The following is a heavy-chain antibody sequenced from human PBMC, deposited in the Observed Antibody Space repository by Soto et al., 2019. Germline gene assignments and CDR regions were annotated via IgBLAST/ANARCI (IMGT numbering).Heavy chain of an antibody. J-gene: IGHJ6*02. CDR3: ARVGCSGGSCYSDYYYYYGMDV. V-gene: IGHV1-69*13. CDR1: GGTFSSYA. CDR2: IIPIFGTA. D-gene: IGHD2-15*01. Sequence: SVKVSCKASGGTFSSYAISWVRQAPGQGLEWMGGIIPIFGTANYAQKFQGRVTITADESTSTAYMELSSLRSEDTAVYYCARVGCSGGSCYSDYYYYYGMDVWGQGTTVTVSS.